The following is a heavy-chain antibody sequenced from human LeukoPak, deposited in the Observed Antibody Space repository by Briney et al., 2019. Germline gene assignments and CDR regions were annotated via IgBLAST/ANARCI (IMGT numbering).Heavy chain of an antibody. CDR2: IFYSGGT. Sequence: SETLSLTCTVSGGSINTPNYYWGWIRQTPGKGLEWIGNIFYSGGTYYSPSLTSRVTISLDTSRNQFSLKLNSVTAADTAVYYCARRARTYYFDYWGQGTLVTVSS. D-gene: IGHD3/OR15-3a*01. CDR1: GGSINTPNYY. CDR3: ARRARTYYFDY. V-gene: IGHV4-39*01. J-gene: IGHJ4*02.